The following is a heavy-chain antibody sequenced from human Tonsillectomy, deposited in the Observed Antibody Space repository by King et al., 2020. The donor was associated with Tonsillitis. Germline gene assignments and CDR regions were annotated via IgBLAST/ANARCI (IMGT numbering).Heavy chain of an antibody. CDR3: ARAPRGYSSSTNYYYYYMDV. J-gene: IGHJ6*03. Sequence: VQLQQWGAGLLKPSDTLSLTCAVYGVSFSGYYWNWIRQPPGKGLEWIGEINHSGSTNYNPSLKSRVTISVNTSKNQFSLELSSVTAADTAVDYCARAPRGYSSSTNYYYYYMDVWGKGTTVTVSS. CDR2: INHSGST. CDR1: GVSFSGYY. V-gene: IGHV4-34*01. D-gene: IGHD6-6*01.